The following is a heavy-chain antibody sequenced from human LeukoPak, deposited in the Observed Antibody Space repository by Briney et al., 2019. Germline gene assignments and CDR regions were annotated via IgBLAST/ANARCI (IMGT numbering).Heavy chain of an antibody. D-gene: IGHD2-15*01. V-gene: IGHV1-18*01. Sequence: RASVKVSCKASGYTFTSYGISWVRQAPGQGLEWMGWISAYNGNTNYAQKLQGRVTMTTDTSTSTAYMELRSLGSDDTAVYYCARDLGYCSGGSCFFDYWGQGTLVTVSS. J-gene: IGHJ4*02. CDR1: GYTFTSYG. CDR3: ARDLGYCSGGSCFFDY. CDR2: ISAYNGNT.